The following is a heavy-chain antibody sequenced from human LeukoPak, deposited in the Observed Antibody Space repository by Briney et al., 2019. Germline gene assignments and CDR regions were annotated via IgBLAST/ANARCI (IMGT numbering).Heavy chain of an antibody. D-gene: IGHD1-26*01. CDR3: ARLVGARAYYYYYMDV. Sequence: GASVKVSCKASGYTFTRYYMHWVRQAPGQGLEWMGWINPNSGGTNYAQKFQGRVTMTRDTSISTAYMELSRLRSDDTAVYYCARLVGARAYYYYYMDVWGKGTTVTVSS. CDR1: GYTFTRYY. V-gene: IGHV1-2*02. J-gene: IGHJ6*03. CDR2: INPNSGGT.